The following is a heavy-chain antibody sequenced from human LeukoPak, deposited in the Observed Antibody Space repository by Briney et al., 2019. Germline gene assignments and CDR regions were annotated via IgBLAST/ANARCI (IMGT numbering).Heavy chain of an antibody. D-gene: IGHD1-1*01. J-gene: IGHJ6*03. CDR1: GGTFSTYA. CDR3: ARQGTLGNYYYYYYMDV. V-gene: IGHV1-69*13. Sequence: SVKVSCKASGGTFSTYAISWVRQAPGQGLEWMGGIIPISGTPNYAQKFQDRVTITADESTSTAYMELSSLRSEDTAVYYCARQGTLGNYYYYYYMDVWGKGTTVTVSS. CDR2: IIPISGTP.